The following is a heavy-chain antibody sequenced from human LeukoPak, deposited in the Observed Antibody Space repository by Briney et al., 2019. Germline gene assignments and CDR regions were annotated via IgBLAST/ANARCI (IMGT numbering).Heavy chain of an antibody. Sequence: GGSLRLSCVASGFTFSYFGMHWVRQAPGKGLEWVAFIRYDGSNEYYAESVKGRFTISRDDSKNTLYLQMNSLRVEDTAAYYCAKIEGKYQLANIPDSWGQGTLVTVSS. CDR3: AKIEGKYQLANIPDS. D-gene: IGHD2-2*01. J-gene: IGHJ4*02. CDR2: IRYDGSNE. V-gene: IGHV3-30*02. CDR1: GFTFSYFG.